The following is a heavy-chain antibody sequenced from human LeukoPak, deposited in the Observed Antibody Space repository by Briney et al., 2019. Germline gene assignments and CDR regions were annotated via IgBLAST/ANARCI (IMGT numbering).Heavy chain of an antibody. V-gene: IGHV3-23*01. J-gene: IGHJ4*02. CDR1: GFTFSSYA. D-gene: IGHD6-13*01. CDR2: ISGNGGRT. CDR3: AVGYSRLY. Sequence: GGSLRLSCAASGFTFSSYAMSWVRQAPGKGLEWVSGISGNGGRTYYADSVKARFTISRDNSKNTLYLQMNSLRAEDTAVYYCAVGYSRLYWGQGTLVTVSS.